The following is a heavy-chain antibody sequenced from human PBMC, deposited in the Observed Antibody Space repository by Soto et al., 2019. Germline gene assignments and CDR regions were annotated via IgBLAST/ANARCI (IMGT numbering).Heavy chain of an antibody. CDR3: AKDRYCSSTSCYILDP. V-gene: IGHV3-23*01. CDR1: GFTCGGYA. J-gene: IGHJ5*02. Sequence: GGSLRLSCAAAGFTCGGYAMSWVRQTPGKGLEWVSAISGSGGSTYYADSVKGRFTISRDNSKNTLYLQMNSLRAEDTAVYYCAKDRYCSSTSCYILDPWGQGTLVTVSS. CDR2: ISGSGGST. D-gene: IGHD2-2*02.